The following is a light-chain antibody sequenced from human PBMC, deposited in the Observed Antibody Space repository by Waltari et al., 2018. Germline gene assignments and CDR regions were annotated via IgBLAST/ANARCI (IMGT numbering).Light chain of an antibody. CDR2: RDT. V-gene: IGLV1-40*01. CDR3: LSYDPNLNSWV. CDR1: SSHIGAGYS. J-gene: IGLJ3*02. Sequence: VLTQPPSVYGAPGQRVTNSCTGSSSHIGAGYSVHWYQQFPETAPKLLIDRDTCRSSGVPDRFSASRSGASASLAITVLQPEDETEYYCLSYDPNLNSWVFGGGTKLTVL.